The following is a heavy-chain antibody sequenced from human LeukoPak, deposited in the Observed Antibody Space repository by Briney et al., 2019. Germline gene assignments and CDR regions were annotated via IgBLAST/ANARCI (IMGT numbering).Heavy chain of an antibody. J-gene: IGHJ3*02. D-gene: IGHD6-25*01. CDR3: TRETRAYSSGTFEN. CDR1: GFTFSFYW. V-gene: IGHV3-74*01. Sequence: GGSLRLSCAASGFTFSFYWMHWVRQAPGKGLVWVSRINSDGSSTSYADSVEGRFTISRDNVKNTLYLQMNSLRAEDTAVYYCTRETRAYSSGTFENWGQGTMVTVSS. CDR2: INSDGSST.